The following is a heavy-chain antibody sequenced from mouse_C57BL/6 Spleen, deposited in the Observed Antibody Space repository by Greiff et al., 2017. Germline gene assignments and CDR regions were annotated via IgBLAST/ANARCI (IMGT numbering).Heavy chain of an antibody. J-gene: IGHJ3*01. D-gene: IGHD2-3*01. V-gene: IGHV1-81*01. CDR3: ARSYGGYYGFAD. Sequence: QVQLQQSGAELARPGASVQLSCKASGYTFPSSGISWVKQRTGQGLEWIGEIYPRSGNTYYNEKYKGQATLTADKSSSPAYMELRSLTSEDAAVYVCARSYGGYYGFADWGQGTLVTGSA. CDR2: IYPRSGNT. CDR1: GYTFPSSG.